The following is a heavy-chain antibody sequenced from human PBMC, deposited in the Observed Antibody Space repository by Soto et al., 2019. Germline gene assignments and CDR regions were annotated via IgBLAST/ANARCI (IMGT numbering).Heavy chain of an antibody. CDR3: ARGQWLEYAFDI. Sequence: SVKVSCKASGGTFSSYAISWVRQAPGQGLEWMGGIIPIFGTANYAQKFQGRVTITADESTSTAYMELSSLRSEDTAVYYCARGQWLEYAFDIWGQGAMITVSS. J-gene: IGHJ3*02. V-gene: IGHV1-69*13. CDR1: GGTFSSYA. D-gene: IGHD6-19*01. CDR2: IIPIFGTA.